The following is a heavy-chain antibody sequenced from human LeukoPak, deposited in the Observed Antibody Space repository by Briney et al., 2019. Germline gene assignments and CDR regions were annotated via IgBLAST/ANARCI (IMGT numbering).Heavy chain of an antibody. V-gene: IGHV1-69*04. J-gene: IGHJ4*02. CDR1: GGTFSSYA. Sequence: ASVKVSCKASGGTFSSYAFSWVRQAPGQGLEWMGRIIPILGIANYAQKFQGRVTITADKSTSTAYMELSSLRSEDTAVYYCARYGTQLLQGDFDYWGQGTLVTVSS. CDR2: IIPILGIA. CDR3: ARYGTQLLQGDFDY. D-gene: IGHD2-2*01.